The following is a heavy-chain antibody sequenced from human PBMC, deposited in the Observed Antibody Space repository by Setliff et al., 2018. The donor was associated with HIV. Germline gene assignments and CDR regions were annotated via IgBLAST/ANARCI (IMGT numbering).Heavy chain of an antibody. CDR3: ARVPVAGANWFDP. V-gene: IGHV4-61*02. D-gene: IGHD2-21*01. CDR2: IFTSGDT. J-gene: IGHJ5*02. Sequence: SETLSLTCTVSGDSIGRGNYFWTWIRQPAGKALEWIGRIFTSGDTKYNPNYTPSLKGRVTISVDTSKNDISLKLSSVTAADQGVYYCARVPVAGANWFDPWGLGTLVTVSS. CDR1: GDSIGRGNYF.